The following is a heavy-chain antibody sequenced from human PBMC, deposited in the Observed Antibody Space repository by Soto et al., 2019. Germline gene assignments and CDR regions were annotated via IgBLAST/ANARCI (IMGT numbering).Heavy chain of an antibody. V-gene: IGHV1-69*02. Sequence: QVQLVQSGAEVRKPGSSVKVSCKASGGTFSSSTFSWVRQAPGQRLEWMGRVIPIVGMVNYAQKFQGRVTITADKSATTAYMELSSLRSEDTAVYYCARSALYGSNWYGDYWGQGTLVTVSS. CDR1: GGTFSSST. D-gene: IGHD6-13*01. J-gene: IGHJ4*02. CDR2: VIPIVGMV. CDR3: ARSALYGSNWYGDY.